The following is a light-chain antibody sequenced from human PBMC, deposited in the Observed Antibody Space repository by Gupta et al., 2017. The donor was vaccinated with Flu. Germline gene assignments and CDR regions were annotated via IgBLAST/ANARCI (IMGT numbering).Light chain of an antibody. J-gene: IGLJ1*01. V-gene: IGLV1-47*01. Sequence: RVTISCSGSSSNIGRDYASWYQQVPGTAPKLLIHRNNQRPSGVPDRFSGSKSGTSASLAISGLRSEDEADYYCTVWDDRLSGYVFGTGTKVTVL. CDR3: TVWDDRLSGYV. CDR2: RNN. CDR1: SSNIGRDY.